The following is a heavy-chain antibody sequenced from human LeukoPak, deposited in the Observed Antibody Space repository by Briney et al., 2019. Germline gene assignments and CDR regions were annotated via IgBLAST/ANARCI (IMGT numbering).Heavy chain of an antibody. CDR1: GGSISSYY. J-gene: IGHJ4*02. CDR3: ARDYGSSWRYFDY. V-gene: IGHV4-59*01. CDR2: IYYSGST. D-gene: IGHD6-13*01. Sequence: SSETLSLTCTVSGGSISSYYWSWIRQPPGKGLEWIGYIYYSGSTNYNPSLKSRVTISVDTSKNQFSLKLSSVTAADTAVYYCARDYGSSWRYFDYWGQGTLVTVSS.